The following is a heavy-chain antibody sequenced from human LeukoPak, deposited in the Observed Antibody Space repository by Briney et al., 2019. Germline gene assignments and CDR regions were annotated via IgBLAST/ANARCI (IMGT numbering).Heavy chain of an antibody. V-gene: IGHV4-34*01. CDR2: INHSGST. J-gene: IGHJ5*02. CDR1: GGSFSGYY. D-gene: IGHD5-18*01. CDR3: ARDSGYSYGYGLVWFDP. Sequence: SETLSLTCAVYGGSFSGYYWSWIRQPPGKGLEWIGEINHSGSTNYNPSLKSRVTISVDTSKNQFSLKLTSVTAADTAVYYCARDSGYSYGYGLVWFDPWGQGTLVTVSS.